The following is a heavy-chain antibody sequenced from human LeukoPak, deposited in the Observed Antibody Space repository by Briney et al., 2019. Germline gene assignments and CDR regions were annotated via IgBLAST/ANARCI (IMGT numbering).Heavy chain of an antibody. CDR2: IKQDGSEK. CDR3: ATLVATTRFDY. D-gene: IGHD5-12*01. V-gene: IGHV3-7*01. CDR1: GFTLSSYW. J-gene: IGHJ4*02. Sequence: GGSLRLSCAASGFTLSSYWMSWVRQAPGKGLEWVANIKQDGSEKYYVDSVKGRFTISRDNAKNSLYLQMNSLRAEDTAVYYCATLVATTRFDYWGQGTLATVSS.